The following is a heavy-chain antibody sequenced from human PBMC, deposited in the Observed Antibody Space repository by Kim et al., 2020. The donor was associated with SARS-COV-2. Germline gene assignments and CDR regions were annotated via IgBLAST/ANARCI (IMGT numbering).Heavy chain of an antibody. J-gene: IGHJ4*02. Sequence: YNPSPKSRVTISVDTSKNQFSLKLSSVTAADTAVYYCARALRYFDYYFDYWGQGTLVTVSS. CDR3: ARALRYFDYYFDY. V-gene: IGHV4-39*07. D-gene: IGHD3-9*01.